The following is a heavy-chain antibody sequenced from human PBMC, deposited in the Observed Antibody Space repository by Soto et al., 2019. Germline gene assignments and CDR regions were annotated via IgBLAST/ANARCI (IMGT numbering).Heavy chain of an antibody. CDR2: ISSSGSTI. Sequence: PGGSLRLSCAASGFTFSDYYMSWIRQAPGKGLEWVSYISSSGSTIYYADSVKGRFTISRDNAKNSVYLQMNSLRAEDTAVYYCARAHHGDPHYFDYWGQGTLVTVSS. D-gene: IGHD2-21*02. V-gene: IGHV3-11*01. J-gene: IGHJ4*02. CDR3: ARAHHGDPHYFDY. CDR1: GFTFSDYY.